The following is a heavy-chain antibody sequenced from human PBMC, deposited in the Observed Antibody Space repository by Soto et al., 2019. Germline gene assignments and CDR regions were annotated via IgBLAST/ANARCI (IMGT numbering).Heavy chain of an antibody. J-gene: IGHJ6*01. CDR3: ASADNALASRGLEG. Sequence: PSATLSLTCTVSGGSISSGGYYWSWIRQPPGKGLEWIGYIHYSGSTYYKPSLKSRVAISVDTSKNQFSLKLSSVTAADTAVYCWASADNALASRGLEGWGQGTTVSV. D-gene: IGHD2-15*01. V-gene: IGHV4-30-4*01. CDR1: GGSISSGGYY. CDR2: IHYSGST.